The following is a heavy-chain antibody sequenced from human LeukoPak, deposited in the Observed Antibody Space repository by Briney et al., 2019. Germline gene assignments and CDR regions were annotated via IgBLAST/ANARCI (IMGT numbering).Heavy chain of an antibody. CDR3: ARHYSSGWYRYFDY. D-gene: IGHD6-19*01. Sequence: KPGGSLRLSCAASGFTFSDYYMSGIRQAPGKGLEWVSYISSSGSTIYYADSVKGRFTISRDNAKNSLSLQMNSLRAEDTAVYYCARHYSSGWYRYFDYWGQGTLVTVSS. V-gene: IGHV3-11*04. CDR1: GFTFSDYY. CDR2: ISSSGSTI. J-gene: IGHJ4*02.